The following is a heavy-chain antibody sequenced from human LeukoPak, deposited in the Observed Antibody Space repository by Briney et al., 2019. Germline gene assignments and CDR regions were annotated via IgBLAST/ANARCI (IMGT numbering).Heavy chain of an antibody. CDR3: AKDQPRRYDYWSAYYTGDDDHYYMDV. CDR1: GYTFTAYC. J-gene: IGHJ6*03. V-gene: IGHV1-2*02. CDR2: INPSSGVT. D-gene: IGHD3-3*01. Sequence: ASVKVSCQASGYTFTAYCIHWVRQAPGQGLEWMGWINPSSGVTKLAQRFQGRVTMTRDTPISTAYMDLSRLRSDDTAVYYCAKDQPRRYDYWSAYYTGDDDHYYMDVWGEGTTVIVS.